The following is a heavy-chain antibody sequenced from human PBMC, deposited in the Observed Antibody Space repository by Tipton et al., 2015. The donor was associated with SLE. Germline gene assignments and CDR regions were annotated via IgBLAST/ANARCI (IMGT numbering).Heavy chain of an antibody. CDR2: INHSGNT. V-gene: IGHV4-61*09. Sequence: TLSLTCTVSGGSISSGSYYWSWIRQPAGKGLEWIGEINHSGNTNYNPSLKSRVTISVDTSKNQFSLKLSSVTAADSAVYYCARHTWFDPWGQGTLVTVSS. J-gene: IGHJ5*02. CDR1: GGSISSGSYY. CDR3: ARHTWFDP.